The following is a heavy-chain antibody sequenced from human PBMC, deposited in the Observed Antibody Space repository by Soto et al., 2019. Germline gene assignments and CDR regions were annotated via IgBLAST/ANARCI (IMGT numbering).Heavy chain of an antibody. V-gene: IGHV3-21*01. CDR1: GVTFSSYS. D-gene: IGHD3-22*01. J-gene: IGHJ3*02. CDR2: ISSSSSYI. CDR3: ARPEGYYDSSGYPFDI. Sequence: GGALRLSCAASGVTFSSYSMNWVRQAPGKGLEWVSSISSSSSYIYYADSVKGRFTISRDNAKNSLYLQMNSLRAEDTAVYYCARPEGYYDSSGYPFDIWGQGTMVPVSS.